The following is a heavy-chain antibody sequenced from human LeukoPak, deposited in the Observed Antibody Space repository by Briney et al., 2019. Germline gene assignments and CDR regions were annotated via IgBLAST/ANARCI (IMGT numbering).Heavy chain of an antibody. J-gene: IGHJ5*02. CDR1: GGSISSYY. CDR3: ARDLRGAPRTRYCSGGSCPSGNWFDP. CDR2: IYYSGST. V-gene: IGHV4-59*01. D-gene: IGHD2-15*01. Sequence: SETLSLTCTVSGGSISSYYWSWIRQPPGKGLEWIGYIYYSGSTNYNPSPKSRVTISVDTSKNQFSLKLSSVAAADTAVYYCARDLRGAPRTRYCSGGSCPSGNWFDPWGQGTLVTVSS.